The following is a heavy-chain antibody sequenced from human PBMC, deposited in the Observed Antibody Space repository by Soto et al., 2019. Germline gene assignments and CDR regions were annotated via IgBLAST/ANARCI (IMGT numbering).Heavy chain of an antibody. V-gene: IGHV1-18*01. CDR2: IIAYNGNT. CDR3: ARGGYSGSYAAELDY. D-gene: IGHD1-26*01. Sequence: QCQLVQSGAEVKKPGSSVKVSCKASGYTFTSYGISWVRHAPGQGLEWMGWIIAYNGNTKYAQKLQGRVTMTTDTSTSTAYMELRSMRSDDTAVYYCARGGYSGSYAAELDYWGQGTLVTVSS. J-gene: IGHJ4*02. CDR1: GYTFTSYG.